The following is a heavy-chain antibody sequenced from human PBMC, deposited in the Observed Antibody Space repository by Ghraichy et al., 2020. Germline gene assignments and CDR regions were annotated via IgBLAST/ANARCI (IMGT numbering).Heavy chain of an antibody. Sequence: ASVKVSCKASGYTFSSHYMNWVRQAPGQGLEWMGQISPSDDSTVYAEKLQGRVIVTRDTSTSTVYMEVSSLRSEDTAVYYCVRERDGYKSFDYWGPGTLVTVSS. CDR1: GYTFSSHY. CDR3: VRERDGYKSFDY. D-gene: IGHD5-24*01. J-gene: IGHJ4*02. V-gene: IGHV1-46*01. CDR2: ISPSDDST.